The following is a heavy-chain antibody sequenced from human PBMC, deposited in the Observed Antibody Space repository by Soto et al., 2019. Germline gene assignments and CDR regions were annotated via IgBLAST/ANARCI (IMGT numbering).Heavy chain of an antibody. D-gene: IGHD3-10*01. J-gene: IGHJ4*02. CDR3: ARGGGFDSFDY. CDR2: INHRETT. Sequence: QLQLHMSGSGLVKPSQTLSLTCTVSGASITYGAYSWSWIRPTPGKGLEWIGYINHRETTFYNPSFESRLTLSIDRTKNQFSLNLKSMSAAARAVYFCARGGGFDSFDYWGQGILVTVSS. V-gene: IGHV4-30-2*01. CDR1: GASITYGAYS.